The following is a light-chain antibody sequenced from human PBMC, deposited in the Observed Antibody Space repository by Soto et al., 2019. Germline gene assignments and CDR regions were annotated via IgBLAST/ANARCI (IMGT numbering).Light chain of an antibody. CDR2: GAS. J-gene: IGKJ5*01. Sequence: EIVLTQSPGTLSLSPGERATLSCRASQSVSSSYLAWYQQKPGQAPRLLIYGASGRATGIPDRFSGSGSGTHFTLTISRREPEDFAVYYCQQYGSSPPVTFGQGTRLEIK. CDR3: QQYGSSPPVT. V-gene: IGKV3-20*01. CDR1: QSVSSSY.